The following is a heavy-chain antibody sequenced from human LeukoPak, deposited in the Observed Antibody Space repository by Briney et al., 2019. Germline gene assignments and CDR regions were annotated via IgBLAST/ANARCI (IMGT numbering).Heavy chain of an antibody. J-gene: IGHJ6*02. D-gene: IGHD2-2*01. CDR3: AREDIVVVPAAYYYYYYGMDV. V-gene: IGHV3-74*01. CDR1: GFTFSSYW. CDR2: INSDGGSK. Sequence: GGSLRLSCAASGFTFSSYWMHWVRQAPGKGLGWVSRINSDGGSKNYADSVKGRFTISRDNAKNTLYLQMNSLRAEDTAVYYCAREDIVVVPAAYYYYYYGMDVWGQGTTVTVSS.